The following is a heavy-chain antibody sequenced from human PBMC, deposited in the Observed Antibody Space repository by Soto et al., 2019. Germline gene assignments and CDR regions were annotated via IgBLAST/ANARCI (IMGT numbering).Heavy chain of an antibody. J-gene: IGHJ4*02. V-gene: IGHV4-59*08. CDR2: IYSSGST. D-gene: IGHD3-10*01. CDR3: ARHNYGSGSTYFDY. Sequence: KPSETLSLTCTVSGGSISGYYWSWIRQPPGRGLEWIGYIYSSGSTNYNPSLKSRVTITVDTSKNQFYLKLNSMTDADTAVYYCARHNYGSGSTYFDYGGQGTLVTVS. CDR1: GGSISGYY.